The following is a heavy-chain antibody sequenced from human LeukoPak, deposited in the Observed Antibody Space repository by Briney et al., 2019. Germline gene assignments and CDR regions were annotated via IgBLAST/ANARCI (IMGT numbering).Heavy chain of an antibody. J-gene: IGHJ4*02. CDR1: GGSVSSGSYY. CDR2: IYYGGST. D-gene: IGHD3-22*01. CDR3: ASQPGPYYYDSSGYIN. Sequence: SETLSLTCTVSGGSVSSGSYYWSWIRQPPGKGLEWIGYIYYGGSTNYNPSLKSRVTISVDTSKNQFSLKLSSVTAADTAVYYCASQPGPYYYDSSGYINWGQGTLVTVSS. V-gene: IGHV4-61*01.